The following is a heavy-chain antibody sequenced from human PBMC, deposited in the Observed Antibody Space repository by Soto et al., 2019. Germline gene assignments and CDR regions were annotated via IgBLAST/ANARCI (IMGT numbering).Heavy chain of an antibody. CDR3: AHGSCSSADCYPNPYLDY. V-gene: IGHV2-5*02. CDR1: GFSLSTTAEG. D-gene: IGHD2-2*01. J-gene: IGHJ4*02. CDR2: IYWDEDE. Sequence: QITLKESGPTLVKPTQTLTLTCTFSGFSLSTTAEGVGWIRQPPGKALEWLALIYWDEDERYNPSLKSRLTITKDTSKNQVVLTMTNVDPVYTATYYCAHGSCSSADCYPNPYLDYWGQGILVTVSS.